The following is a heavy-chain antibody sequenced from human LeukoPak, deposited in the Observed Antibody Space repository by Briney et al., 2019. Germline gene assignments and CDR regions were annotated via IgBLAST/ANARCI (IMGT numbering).Heavy chain of an antibody. D-gene: IGHD4-17*01. CDR3: VVGENDAFDI. CDR2: IYYSGST. V-gene: IGHV4-30-4*08. Sequence: PSETLSLTCTVSGGSISSGGYYWSWIRQPPGKGLEWIGYIYYSGSTYYNPSLKSRVTISVDTSKNQFSLKLSSVTAADTAVYYCVVGENDAFDIWGQGTMVTVSS. CDR1: GGSISSGGYY. J-gene: IGHJ3*02.